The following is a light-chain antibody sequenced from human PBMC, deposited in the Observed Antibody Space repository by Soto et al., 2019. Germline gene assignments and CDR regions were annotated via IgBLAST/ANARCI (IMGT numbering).Light chain of an antibody. Sequence: EIVLTQSPATLSLSPGERATLSCRASQSVSSYLAWYQHKPGQAPRLLIYDASNRATGIPVRFSGSGSGTAFTLTISSLEPEDFAVYYCQQRSNWPYTFGQGTKLEIK. CDR3: QQRSNWPYT. CDR2: DAS. J-gene: IGKJ2*01. V-gene: IGKV3-11*01. CDR1: QSVSSY.